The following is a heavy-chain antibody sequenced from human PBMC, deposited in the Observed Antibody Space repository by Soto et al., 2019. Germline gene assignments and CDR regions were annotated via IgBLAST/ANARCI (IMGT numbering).Heavy chain of an antibody. J-gene: IGHJ5*02. CDR3: AHAPGIAVTTNWFDP. CDR2: IYWDDDK. D-gene: IGHD6-19*01. Sequence: QITLKESGPTLVKPTQTLTLTCTFSGFSLSTSEVGVGWIRQPPGKALQWLALIYWDDDKRYSPSLKSRLTITKDTSKSPVVLTMTNMDPVDPATYYCAHAPGIAVTTNWFDPWGQGILVTVSS. V-gene: IGHV2-5*02. CDR1: GFSLSTSEVG.